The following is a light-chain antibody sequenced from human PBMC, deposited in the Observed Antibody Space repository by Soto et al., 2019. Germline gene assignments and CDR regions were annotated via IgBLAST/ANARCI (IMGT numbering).Light chain of an antibody. J-gene: IGLJ1*01. Sequence: QSALTQPASVSGSPGQSITISCTGTSSDVGSYNLVSWYQQHPGKAPKLMIYEVSNRPSGVSNRFSGSKSGNTASLTISVLQAEDEADYYCSSYTSSSTRVFGTGTKLTVX. V-gene: IGLV2-14*02. CDR1: SSDVGSYNL. CDR3: SSYTSSSTRV. CDR2: EVS.